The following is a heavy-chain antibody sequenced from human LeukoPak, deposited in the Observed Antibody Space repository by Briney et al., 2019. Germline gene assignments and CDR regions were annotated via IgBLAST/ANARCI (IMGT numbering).Heavy chain of an antibody. CDR1: GFTFSSYA. D-gene: IGHD5-24*01. CDR2: ISGSGGST. J-gene: IGHJ4*02. V-gene: IGHV3-23*01. CDR3: AKGEMATIKYFDY. Sequence: GGSLRLSXAASGFTFSSYAMSWIRQAPGKGLEWVSAISGSGGSTYYADSVKGRFTISRDNSKNTLYLQMNSLRAEDTAGYYCAKGEMATIKYFDYWGQGTLVTVSS.